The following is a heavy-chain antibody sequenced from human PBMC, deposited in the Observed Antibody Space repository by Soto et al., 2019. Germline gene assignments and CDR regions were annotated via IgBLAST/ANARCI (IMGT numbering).Heavy chain of an antibody. D-gene: IGHD2-15*01. V-gene: IGHV4-59*08. CDR3: ARNLGGGGVRGY. J-gene: IGHJ4*02. Sequence: SETQVLTGTVTHGSVTHHHLRWIRQPPAKGLDWMGYINYRGSTMSNGSLTTRATMSVDAPNSHVSLKLSSVTAEDTAVYYCARNLGGGGVRGYWGQGTLVTVSS. CDR2: INYRGST. CDR1: HGSVTHHH.